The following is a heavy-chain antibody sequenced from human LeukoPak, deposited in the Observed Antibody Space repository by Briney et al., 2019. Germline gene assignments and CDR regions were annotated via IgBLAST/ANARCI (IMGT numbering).Heavy chain of an antibody. CDR3: ARHGRYYDFWSGYYKSHYYYGMDV. J-gene: IGHJ6*02. V-gene: IGHV4-59*08. D-gene: IGHD3-3*01. Sequence: SETLSLTCTVSGGSISSYYWSWIRQPPGKGLEWIGYIYYSGSTNYNPSLKSRVTISVDTSKNQFSLKLSSMTAADTAVYYCARHGRYYDFWSGYYKSHYYYGMDVWGQGTAVTVSS. CDR1: GGSISSYY. CDR2: IYYSGST.